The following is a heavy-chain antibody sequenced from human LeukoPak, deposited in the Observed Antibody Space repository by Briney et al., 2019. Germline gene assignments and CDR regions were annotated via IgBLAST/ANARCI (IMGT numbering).Heavy chain of an antibody. V-gene: IGHV2-5*01. CDR2: IYWNNDK. CDR3: AHRYAYGYLDY. Sequence: SGPTVVNPTQTLTLTCTFSGLSLRGGGVGVAWIGQPPGKALEWLSLIYWNNDKRYSPALKSRLAITKDTSKNQVVLTMTNMAPVDTATYYCAHRYAYGYLDYWGQGTLVTVSS. CDR1: GLSLRGGGVG. D-gene: IGHD5-18*01. J-gene: IGHJ4*02.